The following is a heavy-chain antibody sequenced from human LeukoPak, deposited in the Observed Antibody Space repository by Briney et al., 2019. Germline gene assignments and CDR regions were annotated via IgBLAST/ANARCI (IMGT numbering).Heavy chain of an antibody. J-gene: IGHJ4*02. CDR3: ASGGPTGDY. Sequence: SVKVSCKASGGTFISYAISWVRQAPGQGHEWMGGIIPIFGTANYAQKVHGRVTITTDESTSTAYMELSSLRSEDTAVYYCASGGPTGDYWGQGTLVTVSS. V-gene: IGHV1-69*05. D-gene: IGHD3-16*01. CDR2: IIPIFGTA. CDR1: GGTFISYA.